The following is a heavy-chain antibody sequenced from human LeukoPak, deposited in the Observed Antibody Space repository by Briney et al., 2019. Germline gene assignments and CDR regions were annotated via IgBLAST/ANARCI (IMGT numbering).Heavy chain of an antibody. CDR1: GGSISSSSYY. CDR3: ARLSRAGIIGPRAKFDY. D-gene: IGHD3/OR15-3a*01. CDR2: VSYSGST. V-gene: IGHV4-39*01. J-gene: IGHJ4*02. Sequence: PSETLSLTCTVSGGSISSSSYYWGWIRQPPGKGLEWIGSVSYSGSTYYNPSLKSRVTISVDTSKNQFSLKMTSVTAADTAVYYCARLSRAGIIGPRAKFDYWGQGALVTVSS.